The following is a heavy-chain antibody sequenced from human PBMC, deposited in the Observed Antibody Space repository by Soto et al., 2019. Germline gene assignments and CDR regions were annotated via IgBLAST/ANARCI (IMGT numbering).Heavy chain of an antibody. D-gene: IGHD2-15*01. V-gene: IGHV3-33*01. CDR3: ARGIGYCSGGACPGYY. J-gene: IGHJ4*02. CDR1: GFTFSSYG. CDR2: IWYDGSDK. Sequence: GGSLRLSCAASGFTFSSYGMHRVRQAPGKGLEWVAAIWYDGSDKDYADSVKGRFTISRDNSKNTLYLQMNSLRAEDTAVYYCARGIGYCSGGACPGYYWGQGTLVTVSS.